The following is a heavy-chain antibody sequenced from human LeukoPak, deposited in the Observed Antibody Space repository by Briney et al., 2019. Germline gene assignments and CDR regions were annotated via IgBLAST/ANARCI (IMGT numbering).Heavy chain of an antibody. V-gene: IGHV2-5*02. CDR3: AHKDRTAAAGTFDY. D-gene: IGHD6-13*01. CDR1: GFSLSTDGVG. J-gene: IGHJ4*02. Sequence: SGPTLVNPTQTLTLTCTFSGFSLSTDGVGVGWIRQPPGKALEWLALIYWDDDKRYSPSLKSRLTIIKDTSKNQVVLTMTNMDPVDTATYYCAHKDRTAAAGTFDYWGQGTLVTVSS. CDR2: IYWDDDK.